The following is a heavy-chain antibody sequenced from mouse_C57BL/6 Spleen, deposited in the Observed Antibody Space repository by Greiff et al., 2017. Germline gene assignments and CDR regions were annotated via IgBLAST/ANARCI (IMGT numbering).Heavy chain of an antibody. D-gene: IGHD1-3*01. J-gene: IGHJ2*01. Sequence: VQLKESGPGLVKPSQSLSLTCSATGYSITSGYYWNWIRQFPGNKLEWMGFISYDGSNNYNPSLKNRISITRDPSKNQFFLKLNAVTTEDTATYYCSSQSSYYFDYWGQGTTLTVSS. V-gene: IGHV3-6*01. CDR1: GYSITSGYY. CDR3: SSQSSYYFDY. CDR2: ISYDGSN.